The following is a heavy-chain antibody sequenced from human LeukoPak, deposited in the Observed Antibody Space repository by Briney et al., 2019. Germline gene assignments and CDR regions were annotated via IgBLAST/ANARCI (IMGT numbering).Heavy chain of an antibody. D-gene: IGHD2-21*01. J-gene: IGHJ4*02. V-gene: IGHV3-7*01. Sequence: GGSLRLSCVASGFTFTNYWMSWVRQAPGKGLEWVANIKEDGSEKNYVDSVKGRFTISRDNAKNSLHLQMNSLRAEDTAVYYCARDSVVGGVDYWGQGTLVSVSS. CDR2: IKEDGSEK. CDR3: ARDSVVGGVDY. CDR1: GFTFTNYW.